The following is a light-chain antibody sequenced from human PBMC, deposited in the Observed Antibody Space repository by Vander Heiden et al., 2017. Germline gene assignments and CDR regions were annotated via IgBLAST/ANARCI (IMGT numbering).Light chain of an antibody. J-gene: IGLJ2*01. V-gene: IGLV7-43*01. CDR2: SAS. Sequence: QTVVTQEPSLTVSPGGTVSLTCASSTGAVTTGFYPNWFQQKPGQAPRALIYSASNKHPWTPARFSGSLLGGKAVLTVSGVQPADEADYYCLLYPGGGQRVFGGGTKLTVL. CDR1: TGAVTTGFY. CDR3: LLYPGGGQRV.